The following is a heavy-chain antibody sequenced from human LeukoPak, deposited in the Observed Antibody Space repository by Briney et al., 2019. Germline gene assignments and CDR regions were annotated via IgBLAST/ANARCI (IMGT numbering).Heavy chain of an antibody. CDR1: GFTFGDYA. D-gene: IGHD6-19*01. V-gene: IGHV3-49*04. CDR2: IRSKAYGGTT. J-gene: IGHJ4*02. CDR3: TRARAVAGYFDY. Sequence: PGRSLRLSCTASGFTFGDYAMSWVRQAPGKGLEWVGFIRSKAYGGTTEYAASVKGRFTISRDDSKSIAYLQMNSLKTEDTAVYYCTRARAVAGYFDYWGQGTLVTVSS.